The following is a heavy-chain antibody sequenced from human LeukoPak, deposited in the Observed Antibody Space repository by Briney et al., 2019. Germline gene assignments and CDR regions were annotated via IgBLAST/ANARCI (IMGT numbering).Heavy chain of an antibody. D-gene: IGHD3-22*01. Sequence: GASVKVSCKASGGTFSSYAISWVRQAPGQGLEWMGRIIPIFGIANYAQKFQGGVTITADKSTSTAYMELSSLRSEDTAVYYCARVPPYYYDSSGYQLGMDVWGQGTTVTVSS. V-gene: IGHV1-69*04. CDR1: GGTFSSYA. CDR3: ARVPPYYYDSSGYQLGMDV. CDR2: IIPIFGIA. J-gene: IGHJ6*02.